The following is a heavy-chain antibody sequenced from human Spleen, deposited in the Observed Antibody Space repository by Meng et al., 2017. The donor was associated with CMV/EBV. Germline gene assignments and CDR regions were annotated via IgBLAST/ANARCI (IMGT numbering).Heavy chain of an antibody. J-gene: IGHJ6*02. V-gene: IGHV3-23*01. CDR2: IRGSGATT. Sequence: GGSLRLSCAASGFTFSSYVMSWVRQAPGKGLEWVSAIRGSGATTYYADSVKGRFTISRDNSRNTLYLQMNSLRAEDTALYYCARDVVVLLRVYGMDVWGQGTTVTVSS. D-gene: IGHD2-21*01. CDR3: ARDVVVLLRVYGMDV. CDR1: GFTFSSYV.